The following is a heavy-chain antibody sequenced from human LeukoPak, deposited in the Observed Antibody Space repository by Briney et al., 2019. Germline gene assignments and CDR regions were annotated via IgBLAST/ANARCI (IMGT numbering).Heavy chain of an antibody. CDR1: GGSISIYY. CDR2: IYYSGST. V-gene: IGHV4-59*08. J-gene: IGHJ4*02. D-gene: IGHD1-26*01. CDR3: ARLEWELNFDY. Sequence: SETLSLTCIVSGGSISIYYWNWIRQSPGKGLEWIGNIYYSGSTNYNPSLKSRVSISVDTSKNQFSLKLSSVTAADTAVYYCARLEWELNFDYWGQGTLVTVSS.